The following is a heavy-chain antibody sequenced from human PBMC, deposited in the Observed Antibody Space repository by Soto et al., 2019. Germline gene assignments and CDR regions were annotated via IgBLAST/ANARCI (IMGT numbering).Heavy chain of an antibody. Sequence: QLVESGGGLVQPGTSLRLSCAASGFILDDYVMHWVRQAPGKGLEWVSGISWGGASIGYVDSVKGRFTISRDNAKKSLYLHKIRLGDEATALCFCVKEFVRRIAPATSGAAFHIWGQGTVVTVSS. J-gene: IGHJ3*02. CDR3: VKEFVRRIAPATSGAAFHI. V-gene: IGHV3-9*01. CDR2: ISWGGASI. D-gene: IGHD6-13*01. CDR1: GFILDDYV.